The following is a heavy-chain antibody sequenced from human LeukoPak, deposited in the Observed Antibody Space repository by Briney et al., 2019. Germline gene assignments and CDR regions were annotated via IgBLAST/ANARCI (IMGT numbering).Heavy chain of an antibody. J-gene: IGHJ6*03. CDR1: GYSFTTYW. Sequence: GESLKISCEASGYSFTTYWIAWVRQMPGKGLEWMGIIYPGDSDTRYSPSFQGQVTISADKSISTAYLQWSSLKASDTAMYYCARLRRLQSYYYYYYMDVWGKGTTVTISS. CDR2: IYPGDSDT. D-gene: IGHD5-24*01. CDR3: ARLRRLQSYYYYYYMDV. V-gene: IGHV5-51*01.